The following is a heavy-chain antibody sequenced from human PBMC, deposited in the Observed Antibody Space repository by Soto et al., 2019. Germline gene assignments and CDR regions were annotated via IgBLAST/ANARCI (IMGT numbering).Heavy chain of an antibody. Sequence: XETLSLTCSVAGFFISSGNYWGWIRKPPGKGLEWIGSIFHGGNTYYNPSLKSRVTISVDMSKNQFSLKLNSVTAADTAVYYCARARWYDAFDVWGQGTVVTVSS. D-gene: IGHD2-15*01. V-gene: IGHV4-38-2*02. CDR1: GFFISSGNY. J-gene: IGHJ3*01. CDR3: ARARWYDAFDV. CDR2: IFHGGNT.